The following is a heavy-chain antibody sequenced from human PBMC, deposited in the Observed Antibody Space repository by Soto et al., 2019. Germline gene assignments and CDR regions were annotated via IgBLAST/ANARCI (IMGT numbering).Heavy chain of an antibody. CDR1: GGSFSGYY. CDR2: INHSGST. V-gene: IGHV4-34*01. CDR3: ARVSLSGQQQYPIYCYYGMDV. J-gene: IGHJ6*02. Sequence: SETLSLPCAVYGGSFSGYYWSWIRQPPGKGLEWIGEINHSGSTNYNPSLKSRVTISVDTAKNQFSLKLSSVTAADTAVYYCARVSLSGQQQYPIYCYYGMDVWGQGTTVTVSS. D-gene: IGHD6-13*01.